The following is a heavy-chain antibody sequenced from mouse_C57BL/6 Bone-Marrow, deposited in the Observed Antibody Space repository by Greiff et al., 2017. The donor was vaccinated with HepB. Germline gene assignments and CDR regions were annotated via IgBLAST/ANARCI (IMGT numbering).Heavy chain of an antibody. CDR3: ARSYYSTYYAMDY. CDR1: GYTFTSYW. V-gene: IGHV1-64*01. J-gene: IGHJ4*01. CDR2: IHPNSGST. D-gene: IGHD2-5*01. Sequence: QVQLQQPGAELVKPGASVKLSCKASGYTFTSYWMHWVKQRPGQGLEWIGMIHPNSGSTNYNEKFKSKATLTVDKSSSTAYIQLSSLTSEDSAVYYCARSYYSTYYAMDYWGQGTSVTVSS.